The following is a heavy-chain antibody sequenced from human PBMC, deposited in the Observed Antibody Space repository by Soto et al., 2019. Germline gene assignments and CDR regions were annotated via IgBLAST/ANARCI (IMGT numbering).Heavy chain of an antibody. V-gene: IGHV3-15*01. D-gene: IGHD6-13*01. CDR1: GFTFSNAW. Sequence: EVQLVESGGGLVKPGGSLRLSCAASGFTFSNAWMSWVRQSPGKGLEWVGRITSKTDGGTTDYAAPVKGRFTISRDDSKNTLYLQMNSLKTEDTAVYYCTVAAAGTWFSVWGQGTLVTVSS. CDR2: ITSKTDGGTT. J-gene: IGHJ4*02. CDR3: TVAAAGTWFSV.